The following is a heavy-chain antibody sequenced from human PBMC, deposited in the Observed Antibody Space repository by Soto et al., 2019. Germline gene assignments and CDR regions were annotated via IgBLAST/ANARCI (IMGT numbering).Heavy chain of an antibody. Sequence: GGSLRLSCAGSGFTFSNYAMSWVRQAPGKGLEWVSAISSAVNTYYADSVKGRFTISRDNSKNTLSLQMNSLRAEDTAVYYCAKQVRDGTSSPYYFDYWGQGTLVTVS. CDR3: AKQVRDGTSSPYYFDY. V-gene: IGHV3-23*01. CDR2: ISSAVNT. J-gene: IGHJ4*02. D-gene: IGHD6-6*01. CDR1: GFTFSNYA.